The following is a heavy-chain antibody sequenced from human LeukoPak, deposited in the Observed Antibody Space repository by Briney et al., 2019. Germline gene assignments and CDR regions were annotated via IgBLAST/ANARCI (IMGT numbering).Heavy chain of an antibody. V-gene: IGHV4-59*08. CDR1: GASISSYY. Sequence: SETLSLTCTVSGASISSYYWSWIWQPPGKGLEWIGYIYYSGSTNYNPSLKSRVTISVDPSNNRFSLKLSSVTAADTAVYYCARHEDGYCSSTSCYGNWGQGTLVTVSS. CDR3: ARHEDGYCSSTSCYGN. CDR2: IYYSGST. J-gene: IGHJ4*02. D-gene: IGHD2-2*03.